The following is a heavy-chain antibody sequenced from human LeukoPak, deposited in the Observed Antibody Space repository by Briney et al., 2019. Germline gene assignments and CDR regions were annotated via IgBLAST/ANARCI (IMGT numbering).Heavy chain of an antibody. D-gene: IGHD3-3*01. CDR3: ARGRRTYDFWSGYYDAFDI. J-gene: IGHJ3*02. Sequence: KTSETLSLTCTVSGGSINIYYWSWIRQSAGKGLEWIGRIYTSGGTNYNPSLKSRVTMSVDTSKNQFSLKVSSVTAADTAVYYCARGRRTYDFWSGYYDAFDIWGQGTMVTVSS. V-gene: IGHV4-4*07. CDR1: GGSINIYY. CDR2: IYTSGGT.